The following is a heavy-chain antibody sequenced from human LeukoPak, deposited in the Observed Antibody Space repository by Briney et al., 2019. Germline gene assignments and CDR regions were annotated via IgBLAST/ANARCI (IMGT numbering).Heavy chain of an antibody. Sequence: SETLSLTCTVSGGSISSSSYYWGWIRQPPGKGLEWIGSIYYSGSTYYNPSLKSRVTISVDTSKNQFSLNLSSVTAADTAMYYCARDRSPEGYYDSSHWDYYHGMDVWGQGTTVTVSS. V-gene: IGHV4-39*07. D-gene: IGHD3-22*01. CDR2: IYYSGST. J-gene: IGHJ6*02. CDR3: ARDRSPEGYYDSSHWDYYHGMDV. CDR1: GGSISSSSYY.